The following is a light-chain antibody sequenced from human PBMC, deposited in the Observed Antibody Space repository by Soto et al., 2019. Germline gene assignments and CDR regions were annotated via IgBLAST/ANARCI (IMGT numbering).Light chain of an antibody. Sequence: QSVLTQPASVSGSPGQSITISCSGTSSDVGRHNAVSWYQQHPGKVPQLMIYDVSIRPSGISDRLSASKSGNMASLTISGLQAEDEADYYCSSYRVGGSYVFGTGPMLTVL. CDR3: SSYRVGGSYV. CDR2: DVS. CDR1: SSDVGRHNA. V-gene: IGLV2-14*03. J-gene: IGLJ1*01.